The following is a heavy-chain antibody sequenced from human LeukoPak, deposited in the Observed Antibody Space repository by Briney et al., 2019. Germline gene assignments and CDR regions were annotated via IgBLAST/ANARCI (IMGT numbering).Heavy chain of an antibody. Sequence: GGSLRLSCTASGFTFDEYAMSWFRQAPGKGLEWVGFIRSKGSGGTIEYAASVKGRFTLSRDDSKSIVSLQMNSLQSEDTAVYYCVKGRTRADSWGQGTLVTVSS. D-gene: IGHD3-3*01. V-gene: IGHV3-49*03. CDR2: IRSKGSGGTI. J-gene: IGHJ4*02. CDR1: GFTFDEYA. CDR3: VKGRTRADS.